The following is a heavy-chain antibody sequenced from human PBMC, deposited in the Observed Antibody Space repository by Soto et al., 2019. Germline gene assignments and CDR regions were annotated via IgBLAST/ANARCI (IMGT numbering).Heavy chain of an antibody. V-gene: IGHV1-69*06. CDR3: AREKGSPMIYWYFDL. J-gene: IGHJ2*01. CDR1: GGTFSDFA. CDR2: VIPSFGTA. Sequence: QEQLVQSGAEVKKPGSSVKVSCKAAGGTFSDFAITWVRQAPGQGLEWMGGVIPSFGTANYAQKFQGRVTFTAGKSTRTAYMELSSLRSEDTAVYYCAREKGSPMIYWYFDLWGRGTLVTVSS. D-gene: IGHD3-16*01.